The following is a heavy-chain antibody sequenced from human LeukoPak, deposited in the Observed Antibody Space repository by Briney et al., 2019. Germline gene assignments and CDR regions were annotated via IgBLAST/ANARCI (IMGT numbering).Heavy chain of an antibody. V-gene: IGHV4-34*01. D-gene: IGHD6-19*01. CDR3: AGKAVAGPYFDY. CDR2: INHRGST. J-gene: IGHJ4*02. Sequence: SETLSLTCAVYGGAFSGYYWSWIRQPPGKGLEWIGEINHRGSTNYNPSLKSRVSISVDTSKNQFSLKLTSVTAADTAVYYCAGKAVAGPYFDYWGQGTLVTVSS. CDR1: GGAFSGYY.